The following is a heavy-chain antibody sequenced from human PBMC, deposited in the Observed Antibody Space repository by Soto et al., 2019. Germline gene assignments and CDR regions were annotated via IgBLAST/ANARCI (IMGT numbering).Heavy chain of an antibody. CDR1: GFSLSTTGMG. D-gene: IGHD3-16*02. Sequence: QITLKESGPTLVKPTQTLTLTCTFSGFSLSTTGMGVGRIRQPPGKALEWLALIYWNNDKRYSPSLKSRSNITRDTYKSQVVLTLTIMDPVDTATYYCAHRRKIYYSGSGDYRNDCFDACGQGALGAVSS. V-gene: IGHV2-5*01. CDR3: AHRRKIYYSGSGDYRNDCFDA. J-gene: IGHJ4*02. CDR2: IYWNNDK.